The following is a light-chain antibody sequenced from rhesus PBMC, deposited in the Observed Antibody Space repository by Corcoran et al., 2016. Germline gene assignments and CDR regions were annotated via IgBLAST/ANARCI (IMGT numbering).Light chain of an antibody. CDR2: RAS. CDR1: QSLSNY. CDR3: QQGYSYPFT. J-gene: IGKJ3*01. Sequence: DIQMTQSPSSLSASVGDRVTITCQASQSLSNYLNWYQQKPGKIPKLLIYRASSLQSGISSRFRGSGSGTDFTLTISSLQPEDFATYYCQQGYSYPFTFGPGTKLDIK. V-gene: IGKV1S9*01.